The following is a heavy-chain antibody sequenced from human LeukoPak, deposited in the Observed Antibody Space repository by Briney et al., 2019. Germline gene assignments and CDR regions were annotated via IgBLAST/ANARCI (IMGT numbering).Heavy chain of an antibody. J-gene: IGHJ4*02. V-gene: IGHV3-23*01. CDR1: GFTFSSYA. D-gene: IGHD3-22*01. CDR2: ISGSGDNT. CDR3: AKGSYYDSSGSFYFDY. Sequence: GGSLRLSCAASGFTFSSYAMSWVRQAPGKGLEWVSGISGSGDNTYYADPVKGRFTISRDNSKNTLYVQVNSLGTEDTAAYYCAKGSYYDSSGSFYFDYWGQGTLVTVSS.